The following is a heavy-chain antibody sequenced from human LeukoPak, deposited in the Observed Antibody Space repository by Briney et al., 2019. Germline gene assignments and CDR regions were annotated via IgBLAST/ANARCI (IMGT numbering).Heavy chain of an antibody. V-gene: IGHV3-23*01. D-gene: IGHD2-21*02. CDR1: GFTFSSYN. J-gene: IGHJ5*02. CDR3: AKIPSRVVVTTTP. CDR2: ISTSGGST. Sequence: GGSLRLSCAASGFTFSSYNMNWVRQAPGKGLEWVSSISTSGGSTYYADSVKGRFTISRDTSKNTLYLQMNSLRAEDTAVYYCAKIPSRVVVTTTPWGQGTLVTVSS.